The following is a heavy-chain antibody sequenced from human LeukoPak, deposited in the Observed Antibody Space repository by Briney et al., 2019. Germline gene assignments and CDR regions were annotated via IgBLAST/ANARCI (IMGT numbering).Heavy chain of an antibody. CDR2: MNPNSGNT. D-gene: IGHD6-19*01. CDR1: GYTFTSYD. V-gene: IGHV1-8*01. Sequence: ASVKVSCKAPGYTFTSYDINWVRQATGQGLEWMGWMNPNSGNTGYAQKSQGRVTMTRNTSISTAYMELSSLRSEDTAVYYCARGPVAEPLEYFQHWGQGTLVTVSS. J-gene: IGHJ1*01. CDR3: ARGPVAEPLEYFQH.